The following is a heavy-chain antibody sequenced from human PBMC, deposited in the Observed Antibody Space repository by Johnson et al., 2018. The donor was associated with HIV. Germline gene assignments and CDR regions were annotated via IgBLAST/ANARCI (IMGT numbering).Heavy chain of an antibody. CDR2: VWYDGSNK. J-gene: IGHJ3*02. CDR1: GFTFSSYG. V-gene: IGHV3-33*06. Sequence: VLLLESGGGVVQPGRSLRLSCAASGFTFSSYGMHWVRQAPGKGLEWVAGVWYDGSNKYYADSVKGRFTIFRDNSENTLFLQMNRLRAEDTAVYYCAKDRTNWGYDAFDIWGQGTMVTVSS. CDR3: AKDRTNWGYDAFDI. D-gene: IGHD3-16*01.